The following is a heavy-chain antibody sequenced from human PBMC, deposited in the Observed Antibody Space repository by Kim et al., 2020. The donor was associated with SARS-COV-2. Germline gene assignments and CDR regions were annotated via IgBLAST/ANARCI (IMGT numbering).Heavy chain of an antibody. CDR2: ISYDGSNK. Sequence: GGSLRLSCAASGFTFSSYGMHWVRQAPGKGLEWVAVISYDGSNKYYADSVKGRFTISRDNSKNTLYLQMNSLRAEDTAVYYCAKDRHSGSYYVFDYWGQGTLVTVSS. D-gene: IGHD1-26*01. CDR3: AKDRHSGSYYVFDY. V-gene: IGHV3-30*18. J-gene: IGHJ4*02. CDR1: GFTFSSYG.